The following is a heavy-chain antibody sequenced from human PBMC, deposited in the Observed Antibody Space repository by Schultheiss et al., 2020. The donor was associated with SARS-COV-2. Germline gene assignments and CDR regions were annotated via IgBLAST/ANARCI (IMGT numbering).Heavy chain of an antibody. Sequence: GGSLRLSCAASGFTFSSYGMGWVRQAQGKGLEWVGFIRSKAYGGTTEYAASVKGRFTISRDDSKSIAYLQMNSLKTEDTAVYYCTRDRSYQLLYRGRDDYYYYGMYVWGQGTTVTVAS. J-gene: IGHJ6*02. D-gene: IGHD2-2*02. CDR1: GFTFSSYG. V-gene: IGHV3-49*04. CDR2: IRSKAYGGTT. CDR3: TRDRSYQLLYRGRDDYYYYGMYV.